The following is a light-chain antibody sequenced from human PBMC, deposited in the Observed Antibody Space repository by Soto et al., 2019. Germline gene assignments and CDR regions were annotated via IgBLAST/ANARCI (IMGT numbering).Light chain of an antibody. J-gene: IGLJ1*01. CDR2: EVS. V-gene: IGLV2-8*01. CDR3: YSYAGSNNFEV. Sequence: QSVLTQPPSASGSPGQSVTISCTGTSSDVGGDNYVSWYQQHPGKAPKLMIYEVSKRPSGVPDRFSGSKSGNTASLTVSGLQAEDEADYYCYSYAGSNNFEVFGTGTKLTVL. CDR1: SSDVGGDNY.